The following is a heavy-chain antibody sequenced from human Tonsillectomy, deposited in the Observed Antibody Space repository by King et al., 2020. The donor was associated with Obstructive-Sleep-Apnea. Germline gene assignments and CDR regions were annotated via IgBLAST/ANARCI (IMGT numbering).Heavy chain of an antibody. J-gene: IGHJ4*02. CDR2: VSGNAANI. CDR3: AKDLTVGHTTGGTGVDY. CDR1: GFTFSSYA. V-gene: IGHV3-23*01. Sequence: VQLLQSGGGLVQPGGSLRLSCAASGFTFSSYAMSWVRQAPGKGLEWVSAVSGNAANIFYADSVKGRFTISRDNSKNTLFLQMNSLRAEDTALYYCAKDLTVGHTTGGTGVDYWGQGSLVTVSS. D-gene: IGHD4-23*01.